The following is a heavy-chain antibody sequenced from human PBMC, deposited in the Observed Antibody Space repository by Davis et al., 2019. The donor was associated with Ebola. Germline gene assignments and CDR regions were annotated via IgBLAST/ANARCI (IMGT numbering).Heavy chain of an antibody. CDR3: ARAAGGNFDY. Sequence: AASVKVSCKASGDTFSSYAISWVRQAPGQGLEWMGGIIPFFGRTYYAQKFQGRVTITADKSTSPAYMELSSLISTDTAVYYCARAAGGNFDYWGQGTLVTVSS. V-gene: IGHV1-69*06. D-gene: IGHD4-23*01. J-gene: IGHJ4*02. CDR1: GDTFSSYA. CDR2: IIPFFGRT.